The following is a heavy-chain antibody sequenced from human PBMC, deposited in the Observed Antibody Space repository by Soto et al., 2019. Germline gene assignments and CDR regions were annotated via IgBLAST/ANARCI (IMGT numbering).Heavy chain of an antibody. CDR2: IYSGGST. CDR3: ANPTFPCSSISGYAVLDY. D-gene: IGHD2-2*01. CDR1: GFTVSSNC. Sequence: GGSLRLSCAVSGFTVSSNCMSWVRQAPGKGPEWVSVIYSGGSTYYADSVKGRFTISGHNSKNTLYLQMISLRTEDTAVYYCANPTFPCSSISGYAVLDYWGQGALVTVSS. V-gene: IGHV3-53*04. J-gene: IGHJ4*02.